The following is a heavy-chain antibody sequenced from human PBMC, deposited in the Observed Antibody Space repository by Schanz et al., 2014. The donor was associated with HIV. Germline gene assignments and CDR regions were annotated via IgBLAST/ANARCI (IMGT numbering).Heavy chain of an antibody. CDR1: GFTLSSFT. D-gene: IGHD2-15*01. CDR3: AKEGKPVVVDGPRH. J-gene: IGHJ4*02. Sequence: VQLVESGGGLVKPGGSLRLSCATSGFTLSSFTMNWVRQAPGKGLEWVAVISYDGSIKYYADSVKGRFTVSRDNSKNTLYLQLDNVRAEDTAVYYCAKEGKPVVVDGPRHWGQGVLVTVSS. CDR2: ISYDGSIK. V-gene: IGHV3-30*18.